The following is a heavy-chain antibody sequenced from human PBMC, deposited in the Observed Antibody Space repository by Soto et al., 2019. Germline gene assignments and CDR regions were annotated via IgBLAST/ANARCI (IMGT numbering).Heavy chain of an antibody. CDR2: ISRGGSVI. J-gene: IGHJ6*02. V-gene: IGHV3-11*04. CDR1: GFSFSDSY. Sequence: GGSLRLSCAASGFSFSDSYMSWIRQAPGKWLEWVSYISRGGSVIYYADSVKGRFTISRDDAKNSLYLQMNSLRAEDTAVYYCARVVVLGTTSSHYCMDVWGQGXTVTVSS. D-gene: IGHD1-7*01. CDR3: ARVVVLGTTSSHYCMDV.